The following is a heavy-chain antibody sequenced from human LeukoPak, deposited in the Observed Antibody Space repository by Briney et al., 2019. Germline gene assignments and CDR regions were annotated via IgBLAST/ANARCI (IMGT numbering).Heavy chain of an antibody. Sequence: GGSLRLPCVASGFTFSSYSMNWVRQAPGKGLEWVSSISSSSSYIYYADSVKGRFTISRDNAKNSLYLQMNSLRAEDTAVYYCARDRGSIVLMVYAAFDYWGQGTLVTVSS. V-gene: IGHV3-21*01. CDR1: GFTFSSYS. D-gene: IGHD2-8*01. J-gene: IGHJ4*02. CDR3: ARDRGSIVLMVYAAFDY. CDR2: ISSSSSYI.